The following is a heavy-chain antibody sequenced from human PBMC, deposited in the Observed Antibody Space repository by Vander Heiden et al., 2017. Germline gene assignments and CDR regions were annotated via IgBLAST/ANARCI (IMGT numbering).Heavy chain of an antibody. CDR2: ISSSSSYI. CDR3: AREYSSSSGYLDY. D-gene: IGHD6-6*01. Sequence: EVQLVASGGGLVKPGGSLRLSCAASGFPFSSYSMNWVRQAPGKGLEWVSSISSSSSYIYYADSVKGRFTISRDNAKNALYLQMNSLRAEDTAVYYCAREYSSSSGYLDYWGQGTLVTVSS. J-gene: IGHJ4*02. V-gene: IGHV3-21*01. CDR1: GFPFSSYS.